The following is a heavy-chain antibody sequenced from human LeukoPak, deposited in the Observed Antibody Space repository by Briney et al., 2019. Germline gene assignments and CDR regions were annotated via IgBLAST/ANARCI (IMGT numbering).Heavy chain of an antibody. CDR1: GYSISSGYY. Sequence: SETLSLTCAVSGYSISSGYYWGWIRQPPGKGLEWIGSIYYSGSTYYNPSLKSRVTISVDTSKNQFSLKLSSVTAADTAVYYCARVPTDCSGGSRYSGPPPYYYYYMDVWGKGTTVTVSS. D-gene: IGHD2-15*01. CDR3: ARVPTDCSGGSRYSGPPPYYYYYMDV. J-gene: IGHJ6*03. V-gene: IGHV4-38-2*01. CDR2: IYYSGST.